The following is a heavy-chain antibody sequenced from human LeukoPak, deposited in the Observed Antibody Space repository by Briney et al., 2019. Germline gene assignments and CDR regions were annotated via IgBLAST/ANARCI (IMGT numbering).Heavy chain of an antibody. V-gene: IGHV3-21*05. CDR3: GRWGVEAGIDD. CDR1: GFNFRLHA. D-gene: IGHD6-13*01. Sequence: GGSLRLSCAGTGFNFRLHAMNWVRQAPGKGLEWVSYIDSDSSDILYADSVRGRFTISRDNAKNSLYLEMNSLRAEDTAVYYCGRWGVEAGIDDWGQGTLVIVSS. J-gene: IGHJ4*02. CDR2: IDSDSSDI.